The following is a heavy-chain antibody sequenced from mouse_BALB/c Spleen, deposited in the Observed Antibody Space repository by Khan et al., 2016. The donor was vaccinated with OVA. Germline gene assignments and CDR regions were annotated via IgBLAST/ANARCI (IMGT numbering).Heavy chain of an antibody. D-gene: IGHD1-1*01. CDR2: ISYDGSN. CDR1: GYSFTSGYF. V-gene: IGHV3-6*02. Sequence: EVKLLESGPGLVKPSQSLSLTCSVTGYSFTSGYFWNWIRQFPGNKLEWMGYISYDGSNNYNPSLKNRISITRDTSKNQLFLKLNSVPTEDTATCYCARDNYGSSYCCDYWGKGTALTVSS. CDR3: ARDNYGSSYCCDY. J-gene: IGHJ2*01.